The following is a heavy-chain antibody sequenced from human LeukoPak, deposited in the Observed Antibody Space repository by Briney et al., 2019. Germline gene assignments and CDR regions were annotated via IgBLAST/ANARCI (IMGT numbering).Heavy chain of an antibody. J-gene: IGHJ6*02. V-gene: IGHV3-30*02. Sequence: GGSLRLSCAASGFTFSSYGMHWVRQAPGKGLEWVAFIRYDGSNKYYADSVKGRFTISRDNSKNTLYLRMNSLRAEDTAVYYCAKGGNYYYYGMDVWGQGTTVTVSS. CDR3: AKGGNYYYYGMDV. CDR2: IRYDGSNK. D-gene: IGHD1-26*01. CDR1: GFTFSSYG.